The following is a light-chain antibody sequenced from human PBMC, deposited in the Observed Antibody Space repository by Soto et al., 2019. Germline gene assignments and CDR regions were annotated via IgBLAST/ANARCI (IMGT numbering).Light chain of an antibody. V-gene: IGKV3-20*01. J-gene: IGKJ1*01. CDR3: QHYGNSRT. Sequence: EIVLTQSPGTLSLSPGERAALSCRASQSVSSSYLAWYQQTPGQAPRLLIYGASSRATGIPDRFSGSGSGTDFTLTISRLEPEDFAVYYCQHYGNSRTFGQGTKVEIK. CDR2: GAS. CDR1: QSVSSSY.